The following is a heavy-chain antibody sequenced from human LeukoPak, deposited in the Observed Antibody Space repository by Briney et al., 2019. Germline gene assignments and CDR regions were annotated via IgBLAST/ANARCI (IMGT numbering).Heavy chain of an antibody. CDR3: ATANWNDGRSFDY. CDR1: GYTLTELS. J-gene: IGHJ4*02. V-gene: IGHV1-24*01. Sequence: ASVKVSCKVSGYTLTELSMHWVRQAPGRGLEWMGGFDPEDGETTYAQKFQGRVTMTEDTSTDTAYMELSSLRSEDTAVYYCATANWNDGRSFDYWGQGTLVTVSS. D-gene: IGHD1-1*01. CDR2: FDPEDGET.